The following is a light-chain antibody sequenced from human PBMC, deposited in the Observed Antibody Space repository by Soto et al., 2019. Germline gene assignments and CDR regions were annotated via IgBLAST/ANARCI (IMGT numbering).Light chain of an antibody. J-gene: IGKJ1*01. Sequence: EIVLTQTPATLSAFPGDRDTLSCRASQALNTRLAWYQHKPGQAPRLLIYLTSNRAAGVPSRFSAWGSETDFTLTISDVQPEDFAVYYCHQRQSWPRTFGQGTKVDIK. CDR1: QALNTR. CDR3: HQRQSWPRT. CDR2: LTS. V-gene: IGKV3-11*01.